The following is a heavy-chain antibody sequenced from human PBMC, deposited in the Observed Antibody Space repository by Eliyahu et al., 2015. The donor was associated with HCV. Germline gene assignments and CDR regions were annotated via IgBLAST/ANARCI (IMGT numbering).Heavy chain of an antibody. CDR2: IYTSGST. V-gene: IGHV4-61*02. CDR1: GGSISSGSYY. CDR3: ARASAQVGGVAMFDY. Sequence: QVQLQESGPGLVKPSQTLSLTCTVSGGSISSGSYYWSWIRQPAGKGLEWIGRIYTSGSTNYNPSLKSRVTISVDTSKNQFSLKLSSVTAADTAVYYCARASAQVGGVAMFDYWGQGTLVTVSS. J-gene: IGHJ4*02. D-gene: IGHD6-25*01.